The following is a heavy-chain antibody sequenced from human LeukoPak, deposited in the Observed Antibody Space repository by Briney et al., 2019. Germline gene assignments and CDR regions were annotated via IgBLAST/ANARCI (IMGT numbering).Heavy chain of an antibody. CDR2: ISYNERM. V-gene: IGHV4-59*02. CDR3: ARGYCSDDICPVFPS. CDR1: GVSVTSYY. Sequence: SETLSLTCSVSGVSVTSYYWNWVRQRPGEGLEWIGYISYNERMDYGPTLTSRVTMSLDTSKNQCSLKLTSVTAADTGMYYCARGYCSDDICPVFPSWGQGALVTVSS. D-gene: IGHD2-15*01. J-gene: IGHJ5*02.